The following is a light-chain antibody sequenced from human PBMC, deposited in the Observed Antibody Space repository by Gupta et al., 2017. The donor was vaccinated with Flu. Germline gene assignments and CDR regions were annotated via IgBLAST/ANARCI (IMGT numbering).Light chain of an antibody. J-gene: IGKJ1*01. Sequence: PWETATPSCRARQSVTSNLAWYQRRPGQAPRLLIYGASNRAAGTPGRFSASESGTDFTLTISRLGPEDFAVYYCQQYDDAMTFGQWTKVEV. CDR2: GAS. CDR1: QSVTSN. V-gene: IGKV3-20*01. CDR3: QQYDDAMT.